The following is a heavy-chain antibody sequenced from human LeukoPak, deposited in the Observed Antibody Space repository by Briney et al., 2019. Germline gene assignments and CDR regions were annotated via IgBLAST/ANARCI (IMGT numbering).Heavy chain of an antibody. Sequence: SENLSLNCTVSGGSISSYYWSWIRQPPGKGLEWIGYIYYSGSTNYNPSLKSRVTISVDTSKNQFSLKLSSVTAADTAVYYCARSDCSSTSCYNPYYYYYGMDVWGQGTTVTVSS. V-gene: IGHV4-59*01. CDR3: ARSDCSSTSCYNPYYYYYGMDV. D-gene: IGHD2-2*02. CDR1: GGSISSYY. J-gene: IGHJ6*02. CDR2: IYYSGST.